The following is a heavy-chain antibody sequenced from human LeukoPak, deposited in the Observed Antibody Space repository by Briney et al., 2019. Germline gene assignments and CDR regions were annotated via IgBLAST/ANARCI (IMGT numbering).Heavy chain of an antibody. CDR2: IYYSGST. Sequence: SETLSLTCTVSGGSISSYYWSWIRQPPGKGLEWIGYIYYSGSTNYNPSLKSRVTISVDTSKNQFSLKLSSETAADTAVYYCARHWGYYYYYGMDVWGQGTTVTVSS. CDR1: GGSISSYY. J-gene: IGHJ6*02. CDR3: ARHWGYYYYYGMDV. D-gene: IGHD3-16*01. V-gene: IGHV4-59*08.